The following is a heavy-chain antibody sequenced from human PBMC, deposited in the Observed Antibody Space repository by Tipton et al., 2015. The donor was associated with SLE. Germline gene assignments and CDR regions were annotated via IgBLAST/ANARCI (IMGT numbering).Heavy chain of an antibody. CDR3: ARGPTPPFGSGWYSFDY. V-gene: IGHV4-34*01. D-gene: IGHD6-19*01. J-gene: IGHJ4*02. Sequence: LRLSCAVYGGSFSGYYWSWVRQPPGKGLEWIGEINHIGSTNYNPSLKSRVTVSGDTSKNQVSLNLTSVTAADTAVYYCARGPTPPFGSGWYSFDYWGQGTLVTVSS. CDR2: INHIGST. CDR1: GGSFSGYY.